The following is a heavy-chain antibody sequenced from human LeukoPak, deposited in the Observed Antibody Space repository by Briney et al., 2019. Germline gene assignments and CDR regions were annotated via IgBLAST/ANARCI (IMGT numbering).Heavy chain of an antibody. CDR1: GFTFSSYA. CDR3: AKVTYGSGTYGAFDY. Sequence: GGSLRLSRAASGFTFSSYAMSWVRQAPGKGLEWVSAISGSGGSTYYADPVKGRFTISRDNSKNTLYLQMNSLRAEDTAVYYCAKVTYGSGTYGAFDYWGQGTLVTVSS. J-gene: IGHJ4*02. CDR2: ISGSGGST. V-gene: IGHV3-23*01. D-gene: IGHD3-10*01.